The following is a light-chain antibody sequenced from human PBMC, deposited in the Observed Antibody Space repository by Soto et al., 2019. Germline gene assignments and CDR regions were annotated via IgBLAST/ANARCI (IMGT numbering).Light chain of an antibody. CDR2: WAS. CDR3: KQYFNTPIT. V-gene: IGKV4-1*01. J-gene: IGKJ5*01. CDR1: QSVLYNSNNKNY. Sequence: DRVLGHSPVSLSVSQVSRGTINCRSSQSVLYNSNNKNYVAWYQQKPGQTPKLLIYWASSRESGVPDRFSGSGSGTDFTLTISSLQAEDVAVYYCKQYFNTPITFGQGRRLE.